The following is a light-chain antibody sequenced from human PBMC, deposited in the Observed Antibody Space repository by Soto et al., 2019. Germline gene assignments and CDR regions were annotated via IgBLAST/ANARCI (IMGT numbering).Light chain of an antibody. CDR3: QQRSNWPYT. V-gene: IGKV3-11*01. J-gene: IGKJ2*01. CDR1: QSVSSY. Sequence: EIVLTQSPATLSLSPGERATLSCRASQSVSSYLAWYHQKPGQAPRLLIYDASNRATGIPARFSGSGSGTHFTLHISSLEPEDVAVYYCQQRSNWPYTFGQATKLEFK. CDR2: DAS.